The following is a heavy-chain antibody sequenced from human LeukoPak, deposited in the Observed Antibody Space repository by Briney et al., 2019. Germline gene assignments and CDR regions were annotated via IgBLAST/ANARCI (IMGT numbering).Heavy chain of an antibody. CDR1: GFTFSSYG. CDR2: IRYDGSNK. V-gene: IGHV3-30*02. D-gene: IGHD6-19*01. CDR3: AITGEQWLAPGYYYYMDV. J-gene: IGHJ6*03. Sequence: GGSLRLSCAASGFTFSSYGMHWVRQAPGKGLEWVAFIRYDGSNKYYADSVKGRFTISRDNSKNTLYLQMNSLRAEDTAVYYCAITGEQWLAPGYYYYMDVWGKGTTVTVSS.